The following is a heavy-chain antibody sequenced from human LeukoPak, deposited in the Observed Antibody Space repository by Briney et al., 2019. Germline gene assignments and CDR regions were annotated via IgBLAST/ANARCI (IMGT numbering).Heavy chain of an antibody. J-gene: IGHJ4*02. CDR1: GFTFNNAW. CDR2: VSGSGGST. Sequence: GGSLRLSCAASGFTFNNAWMSWVRQAPGKGLEWVSAVSGSGGSTYYADSVKGRFTISRDNSKNTLYLQMNSLRAEDTAVYYCAKSVTLWFGELLVTKHTNYFDYWGQGTLVTVSS. D-gene: IGHD3-10*01. V-gene: IGHV3-23*01. CDR3: AKSVTLWFGELLVTKHTNYFDY.